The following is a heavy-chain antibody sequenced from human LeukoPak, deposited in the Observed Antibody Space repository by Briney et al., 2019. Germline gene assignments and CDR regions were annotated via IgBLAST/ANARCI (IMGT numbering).Heavy chain of an antibody. Sequence: GGSLRLSCAASGFTVSSNYMSWVRQAPGKGLEWVSVIYSGGSTYYADSVKGRFTISRDNSKNTYLQMNSPRAEDTAVYYCARDAPYGGYLGYRGQGTLVTVSS. D-gene: IGHD5-12*01. V-gene: IGHV3-66*01. J-gene: IGHJ4*02. CDR3: ARDAPYGGYLGY. CDR1: GFTVSSNY. CDR2: IYSGGST.